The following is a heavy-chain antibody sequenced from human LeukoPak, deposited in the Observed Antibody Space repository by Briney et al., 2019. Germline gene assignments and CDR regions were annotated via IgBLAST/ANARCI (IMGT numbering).Heavy chain of an antibody. D-gene: IGHD6-13*01. J-gene: IGHJ4*02. Sequence: SETLSLTCTVSGGSISSYYWSWIRQPPGKGLEWVGYIYYSGSTNYNPSLKSRVTISVDTSKNQFSLKLSSVTAADTAVYYCARRSWSAFDYWGQGTLVTVSS. CDR2: IYYSGST. V-gene: IGHV4-59*01. CDR1: GGSISSYY. CDR3: ARRSWSAFDY.